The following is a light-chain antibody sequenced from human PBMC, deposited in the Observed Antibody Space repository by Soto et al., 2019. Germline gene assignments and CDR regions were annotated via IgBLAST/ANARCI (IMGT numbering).Light chain of an antibody. J-gene: IGKJ5*01. Sequence: EIVLTQSPGTLSLSPGERATLSCRASQSVSSSYLAWYQQRPGQAPRLLSYGTSSRATGIPDRFSGSGSGTAFTLPMSRLKHENFAAYYCQQYGGSPLVTFGQGTRLEIK. CDR1: QSVSSSY. V-gene: IGKV3-20*01. CDR3: QQYGGSPLVT. CDR2: GTS.